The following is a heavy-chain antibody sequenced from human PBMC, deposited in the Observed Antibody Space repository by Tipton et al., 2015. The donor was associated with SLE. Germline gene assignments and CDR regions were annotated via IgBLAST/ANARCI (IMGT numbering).Heavy chain of an antibody. V-gene: IGHV3-11*01. CDR2: ISSSGSTI. CDR3: ARGHKGYSSSWYYYYYYMDV. J-gene: IGHJ6*03. Sequence: SLRLSCAASGFTFSDYYMSWIRQAPGKGLEWVSYISSSGSTIYYADSVKGRFTISRDNAKNSLYLQMNSLRAEDTAVYYCARGHKGYSSSWYYYYYYMDVWGKGTTVTVSS. D-gene: IGHD6-13*01. CDR1: GFTFSDYY.